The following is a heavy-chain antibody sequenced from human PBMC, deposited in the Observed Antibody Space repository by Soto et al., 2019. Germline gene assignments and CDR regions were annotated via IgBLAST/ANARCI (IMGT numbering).Heavy chain of an antibody. CDR3: ARSEATGLDY. CDR1: GGSMSSSNW. D-gene: IGHD1-26*01. CDR2: AHHSGRT. J-gene: IGHJ4*02. V-gene: IGHV4-4*02. Sequence: QVQLQESGPGLVKPSGTLSLTCTVSGGSMSSSNWWNWVRQSPGKGLEWIGEAHHSGRTNYNPSLKSRDTISVDKSKNHFSLKLSSVTAADTAVYYCARSEATGLDYWGQGTLVTVSS.